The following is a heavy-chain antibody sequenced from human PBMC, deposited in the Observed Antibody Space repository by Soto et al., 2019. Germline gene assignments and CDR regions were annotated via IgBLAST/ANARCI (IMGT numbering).Heavy chain of an antibody. V-gene: IGHV1-2*02. CDR2: IGPASGDT. Sequence: ASVKVSCKASGYTFTGHYIHWVRQAPGRGPEWMGEIGPASGDTRYAQKFQGRVTMTRDTSITTVYMELNNLSPDDTAVYYGGRGRSGQLVVFYWGQGTPVTVSS. D-gene: IGHD3-10*01. J-gene: IGHJ4*02. CDR1: GYTFTGHY. CDR3: GRGRSGQLVVFY.